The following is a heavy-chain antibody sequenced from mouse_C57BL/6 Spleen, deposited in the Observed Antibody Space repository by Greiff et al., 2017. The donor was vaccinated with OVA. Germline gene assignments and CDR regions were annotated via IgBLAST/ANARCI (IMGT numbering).Heavy chain of an antibody. D-gene: IGHD1-1*01. CDR1: GFTFSSYA. CDR2: ISDGGSYT. Sequence: EVQGVESGGGLVKPGGSLKLSCAASGFTFSSYAMSWVRQTPEKRLEWVATISDGGSYTYYPDNVKGRFTISRDNAKNNLYLQMSHLKSEDTAMYYCARDTTVVADYAMDYWGQGTSVTVSS. CDR3: ARDTTVVADYAMDY. J-gene: IGHJ4*01. V-gene: IGHV5-4*01.